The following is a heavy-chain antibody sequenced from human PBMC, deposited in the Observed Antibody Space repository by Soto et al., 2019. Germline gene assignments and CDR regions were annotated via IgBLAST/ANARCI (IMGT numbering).Heavy chain of an antibody. V-gene: IGHV4-59*01. J-gene: IGHJ4*02. D-gene: IGHD3-10*01. Sequence: SETLSLTCTVSGGSISSYYWSWIRQPPGKGLEWIGYIYYSGSTNYNPSLKSRVTISVDTSKNQFSLKLSSVTAADTAVYYCARFKLPNGSGSYPSTGFDYWGQGTLVTVSS. CDR2: IYYSGST. CDR1: GGSISSYY. CDR3: ARFKLPNGSGSYPSTGFDY.